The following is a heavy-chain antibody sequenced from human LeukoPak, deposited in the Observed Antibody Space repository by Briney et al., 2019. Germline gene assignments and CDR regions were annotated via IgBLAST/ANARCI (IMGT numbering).Heavy chain of an antibody. CDR3: ARDLDYGSGRSLGAFDI. J-gene: IGHJ3*02. V-gene: IGHV3-7*03. D-gene: IGHD3-10*01. CDR1: GFSFSNYW. Sequence: GGSLRLSCAASGFSFSNYWMSWVRQAPGKGLEWVANIKQDGSEKYYVDSVKGRFTISRDKARNSLNLQMNSLRGEDTAVYYCARDLDYGSGRSLGAFDIWGQGTMVSVSS. CDR2: IKQDGSEK.